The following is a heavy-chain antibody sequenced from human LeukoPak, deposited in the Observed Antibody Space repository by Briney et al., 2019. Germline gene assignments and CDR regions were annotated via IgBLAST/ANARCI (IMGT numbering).Heavy chain of an antibody. CDR2: IYYSGST. CDR1: GGSISNYY. Sequence: PSETLSLTCTVSGGSISNYYWSLIRQPPGKGLEWIGYIYYSGSTNYNPSLKSRVTISLDTSKNQFSLKLSSVTAADTAVYYCARVLGGYGGRRFDYWGQGTLVTVSS. V-gene: IGHV4-59*01. J-gene: IGHJ4*02. CDR3: ARVLGGYGGRRFDY. D-gene: IGHD1-26*01.